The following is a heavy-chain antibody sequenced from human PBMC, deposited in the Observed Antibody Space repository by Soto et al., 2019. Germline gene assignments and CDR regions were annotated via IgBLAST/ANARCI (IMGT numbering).Heavy chain of an antibody. CDR1: GYTLSSYD. V-gene: IGHV1-8*01. J-gene: IGHJ6*02. CDR3: ARGLYYYGMDV. CDR2: MNPNSGNT. Sequence: ASVKVSCKASGYTLSSYDINWVRQATGQGLEWMGWMNPNSGNTGYAQKFQGRVTMTRDTSISTAYMELSSLRSEDTAVYYCARGLYYYGMDVWGQGTTVTVSS.